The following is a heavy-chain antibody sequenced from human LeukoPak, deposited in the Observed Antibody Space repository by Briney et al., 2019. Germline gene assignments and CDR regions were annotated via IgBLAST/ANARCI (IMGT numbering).Heavy chain of an antibody. CDR2: IYYSGST. D-gene: IGHD1-26*01. J-gene: IGHJ6*03. V-gene: IGHV4-59*01. Sequence: PSETLSLTCTVSGGSISSYYWSWIRQPPGKGLEWIGYIYYSGSTNYNPSLKSRVTISVDTSKNQFSLKLSSVTVADTAVYYCARVGVGATGSYYYYYYYMDVWGKGTTVTVSS. CDR3: ARVGVGATGSYYYYYYYMDV. CDR1: GGSISSYY.